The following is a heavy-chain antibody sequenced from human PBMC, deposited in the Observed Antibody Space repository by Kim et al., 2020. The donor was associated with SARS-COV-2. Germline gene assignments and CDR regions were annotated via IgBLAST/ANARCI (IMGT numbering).Heavy chain of an antibody. CDR1: GYTFTSYG. D-gene: IGHD3-10*01. CDR2: ISAYNGNT. V-gene: IGHV1-18*01. Sequence: ASVKVSCKASGYTFTSYGISWVRQAPGQGLEWMGWISAYNGNTNHAQKLQGRVTMTTDTSTSTAYMELRSLRSDDTAVYYCARGFGATIASVDAFDIWGQGTMVTVSS. CDR3: ARGFGATIASVDAFDI. J-gene: IGHJ3*02.